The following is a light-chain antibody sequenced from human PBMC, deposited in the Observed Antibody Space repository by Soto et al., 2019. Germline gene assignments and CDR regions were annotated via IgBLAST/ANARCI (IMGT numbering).Light chain of an antibody. J-gene: IGKJ1*01. CDR1: QSLLHSNGYNY. CDR2: LGS. Sequence: DIVMTQSPLSLPVTPGEPASISCRSSQSLLHSNGYNYLDWYLQKPGQSPQILIYLGSNRYSGVPDRFSGSGSGTDFTLKISRVEAEDVGVYYCMQALQTPWTFGQGTKVEIK. CDR3: MQALQTPWT. V-gene: IGKV2-28*01.